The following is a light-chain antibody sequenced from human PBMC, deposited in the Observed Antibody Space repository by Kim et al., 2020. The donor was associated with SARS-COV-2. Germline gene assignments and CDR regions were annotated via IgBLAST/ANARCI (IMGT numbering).Light chain of an antibody. CDR1: SSNIGAGYD. CDR2: ADS. Sequence: QSVLTQPPSVSVAPGQRVTISCTGSSSNIGAGYDVHWYQQFPGSVPKLLIFADSNRPSGVPDRFSASKSGSSASLAIAGLQAEDEADYYCQTYDTSLTGVFGTGTKVTVL. CDR3: QTYDTSLTGV. V-gene: IGLV1-40*01. J-gene: IGLJ1*01.